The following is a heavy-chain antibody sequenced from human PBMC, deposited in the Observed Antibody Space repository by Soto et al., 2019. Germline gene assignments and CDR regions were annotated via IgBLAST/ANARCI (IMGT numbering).Heavy chain of an antibody. D-gene: IGHD3-10*02. V-gene: IGHV3-21*02. CDR3: VRDLGRYFRSGDMEL. CDR2: INEDSTYI. CDR1: GFAFNTYS. J-gene: IGHJ6*03. Sequence: EVQLVESGGGLVKPGGSLRLSCTASGFAFNTYSMNWVRQAPGKGLEWVSSINEDSTYIYYADSLRGRITISRDNAKDSLFLQMNSLRPDDTAVYYCVRDLGRYFRSGDMELWGDGATVTVSS.